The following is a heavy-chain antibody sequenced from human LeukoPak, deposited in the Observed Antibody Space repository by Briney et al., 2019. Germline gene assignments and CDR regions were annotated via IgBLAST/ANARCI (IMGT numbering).Heavy chain of an antibody. CDR3: ARGARGRIAAAGTINWFDP. Sequence: SETLSLTCTVPGGSISSYYWSWIRQPAGKGLEWIGRIYTSGSTNYNPSLKSRVTMSVDTSKNKFSLKLSSVTAADTAVYYCARGARGRIAAAGTINWFDPWGQGTLVTVSS. D-gene: IGHD6-13*01. CDR2: IYTSGST. CDR1: GGSISSYY. J-gene: IGHJ5*02. V-gene: IGHV4-4*07.